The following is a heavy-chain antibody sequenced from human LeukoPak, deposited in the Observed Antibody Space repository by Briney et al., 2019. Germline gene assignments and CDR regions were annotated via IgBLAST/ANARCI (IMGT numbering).Heavy chain of an antibody. J-gene: IGHJ4*02. CDR2: ISGSGGST. D-gene: IGHD6-13*01. CDR3: AKDWWPYSSNWYGDK. CDR1: GFTFSSYA. Sequence: GGSLRLSCAASGFTFSSYAMSWVRQAPGKGLEWVSAISGSGGSTYYADSVKGRFTVSRDNSKNTLYLQMNSLRVEDAAVYYRAKDWWPYSSNWYGDKWGQGTLVTVSS. V-gene: IGHV3-23*01.